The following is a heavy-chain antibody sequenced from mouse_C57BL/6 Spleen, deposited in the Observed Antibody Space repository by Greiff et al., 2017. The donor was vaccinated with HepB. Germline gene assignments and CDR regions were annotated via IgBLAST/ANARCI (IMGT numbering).Heavy chain of an antibody. V-gene: IGHV14-4*01. CDR1: GFNIKDDY. CDR3: TNFYNYGSRPLDD. Sequence: VQLQQSGAELVRPGASVKLSCTASGFNIKDDYMHWVKQRPEQGLEWIGWIDPENGDTEYASKFQGKATITADTSSNTAYLQLSTLTSEDTAVYYCTNFYNYGSRPLDDWGQGTTLTVSS. CDR2: IDPENGDT. D-gene: IGHD1-1*01. J-gene: IGHJ2*01.